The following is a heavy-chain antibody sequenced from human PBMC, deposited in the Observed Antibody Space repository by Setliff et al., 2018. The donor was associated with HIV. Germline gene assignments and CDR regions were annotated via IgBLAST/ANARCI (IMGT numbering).Heavy chain of an antibody. CDR3: ARGAGQWLRLVQGDSVAYFDF. V-gene: IGHV4-4*09. D-gene: IGHD6-19*01. Sequence: PSETLSLTCTVSGGSIDNYYWSWVRQPPGKGLEWIGYIYSSGSTNYNPSLKSRVTISMDMSKNQFSLNLASMTAADTAVYYCARGAGQWLRLVQGDSVAYFDFWGQGMLVTVSS. CDR1: GGSIDNYY. J-gene: IGHJ4*02. CDR2: IYSSGST.